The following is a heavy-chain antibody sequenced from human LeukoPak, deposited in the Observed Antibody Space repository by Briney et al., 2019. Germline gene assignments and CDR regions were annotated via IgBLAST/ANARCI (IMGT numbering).Heavy chain of an antibody. CDR1: GFTFSSYG. V-gene: IGHV3-33*01. D-gene: IGHD4/OR15-4a*01. Sequence: GRSLRLSCAASGFTFSSYGMHWGREAPGKGLEWVAVIWYDGSNKYYADSVKGRFTISRDNSKNTLYLQMNSLRAEDTAVYYCARDWDYYGASYGMDVWGKGTTVTVSS. CDR3: ARDWDYYGASYGMDV. J-gene: IGHJ6*04. CDR2: IWYDGSNK.